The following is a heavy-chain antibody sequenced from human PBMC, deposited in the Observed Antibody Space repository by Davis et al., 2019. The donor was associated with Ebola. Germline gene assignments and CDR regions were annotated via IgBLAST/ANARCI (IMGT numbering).Heavy chain of an antibody. J-gene: IGHJ5*02. CDR2: MNPTSGNT. D-gene: IGHD2-15*01. CDR3: TRGIARRRSGSWFDP. Sequence: ASVKVSCKASGYSFIGYDINWVRQAAGQGLEWMGWMNPTSGNTGYAQKIEGRVTMTRDTSITTAYMELSSLSSDDTAVYYCTRGIARRRSGSWFDPWGQGTPVTVSS. V-gene: IGHV1-8*01. CDR1: GYSFIGYD.